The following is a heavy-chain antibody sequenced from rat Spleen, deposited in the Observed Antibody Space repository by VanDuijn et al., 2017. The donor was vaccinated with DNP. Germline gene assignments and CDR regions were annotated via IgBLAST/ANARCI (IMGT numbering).Heavy chain of an antibody. CDR3: TRTKEDYYAMDA. V-gene: IGHV2-41*01. CDR1: GFSLTSYN. Sequence: QVQLKESGPGLVQPSQTLSLTCTVSGFSLTSYNVHWVRQPPGKGLEWLGVIWNTGGKRYNSALRTRLSINRDTSKSQVFLKMNSLQTDDTGTYYCTRTKEDYYAMDAWGQGTSVTVSS. J-gene: IGHJ4*01. D-gene: IGHD1-11*01. CDR2: IWNTGGK.